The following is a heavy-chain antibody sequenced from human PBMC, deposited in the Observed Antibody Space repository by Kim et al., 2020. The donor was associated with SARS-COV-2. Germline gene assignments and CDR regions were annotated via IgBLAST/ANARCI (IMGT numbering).Heavy chain of an antibody. D-gene: IGHD3-22*01. J-gene: IGHJ3*02. V-gene: IGHV4-31*02. Sequence: PSLRSRVTISVDTSKNQCSLKLTSVTVADTAVYYCARAPITMIVVVTAFDIWGQGTVVTVSS. CDR3: ARAPITMIVVVTAFDI.